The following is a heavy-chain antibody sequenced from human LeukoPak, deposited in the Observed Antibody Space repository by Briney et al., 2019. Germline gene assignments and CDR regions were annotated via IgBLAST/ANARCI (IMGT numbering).Heavy chain of an antibody. J-gene: IGHJ4*02. CDR1: GFTLFSYW. CDR2: ISSSSSYI. Sequence: GGSLRLSCAASGFTLFSYWMHWVRQAPGKGLEWVSSISSSSSYIYYADSVKGRFTISRDNAKNSLYLQMNSLRAEDTAVYYCARRKVSRTYDYWGQGTLVTVSS. V-gene: IGHV3-21*01. CDR3: ARRKVSRTYDY.